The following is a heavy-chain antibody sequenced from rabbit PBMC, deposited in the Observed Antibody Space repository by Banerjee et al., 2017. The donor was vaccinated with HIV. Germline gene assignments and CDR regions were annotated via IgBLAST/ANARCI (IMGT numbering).Heavy chain of an antibody. V-gene: IGHV1S45*01. Sequence: QQQLEESGGGLVKPGGTLTLTCKASGIDFSSYYYMCWVRQAPGKGLEWIACIYADGSGYTYYASWAKGRFTISKTSSTTVTLQMTSLTAADTATYFCARDPKTAYYFNLWGPGTLVTVS. D-gene: IGHD6-1*01. CDR3: ARDPKTAYYFNL. J-gene: IGHJ4*01. CDR1: GIDFSSYYY. CDR2: IYADGSGYT.